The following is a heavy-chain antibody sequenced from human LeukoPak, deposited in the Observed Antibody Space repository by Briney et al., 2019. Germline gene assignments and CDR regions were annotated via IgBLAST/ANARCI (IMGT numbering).Heavy chain of an antibody. Sequence: PSETLSLTCAVSGGSISSSNWWSWVRQPPGKGLEWIGEINHSGSTNYNPSLKSRVTISVDTSKNQFSLKLSSVTAADTAVYYCARGGEGATYFDYWGQGTLVTVSS. V-gene: IGHV4-4*02. CDR2: INHSGST. CDR1: GGSISSSNW. D-gene: IGHD1-26*01. CDR3: ARGGEGATYFDY. J-gene: IGHJ4*02.